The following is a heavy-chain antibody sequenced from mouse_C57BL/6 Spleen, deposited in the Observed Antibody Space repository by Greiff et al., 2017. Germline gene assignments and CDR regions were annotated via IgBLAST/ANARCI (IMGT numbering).Heavy chain of an antibody. CDR2: IYPGDGDT. V-gene: IGHV1-82*01. CDR1: GYAFSSSW. J-gene: IGHJ3*01. Sequence: VQLQQSGPELVKPGASVKISCKASGYAFSSSWMNWVKQRPGKGLEWIGRIYPGDGDTNYNGKFKGKATLTADKSSSTAYMQLSRLTSEDSAVYFCARSMITDAWFAYWGQGTLVTVSA. D-gene: IGHD2-4*01. CDR3: ARSMITDAWFAY.